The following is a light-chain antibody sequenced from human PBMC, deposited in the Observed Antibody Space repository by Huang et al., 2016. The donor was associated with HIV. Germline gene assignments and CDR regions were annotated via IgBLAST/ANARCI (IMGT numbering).Light chain of an antibody. CDR1: QSVSSN. CDR2: GAS. V-gene: IGKV3-15*01. J-gene: IGKJ5*01. Sequence: EIVMTQSPATLSVSPGERATLPCSASQSVSSNLAGYQQKPGQAPRPLSYGASTRATGIPARFSGIGSGTEFTLTISSLQSEDFAVYYCQQYNNWPPLITFGQGTRLEIK. CDR3: QQYNNWPPLIT.